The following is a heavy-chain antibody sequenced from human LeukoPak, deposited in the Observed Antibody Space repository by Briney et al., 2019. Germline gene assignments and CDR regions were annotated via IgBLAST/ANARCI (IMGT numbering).Heavy chain of an antibody. CDR2: ISGSGGST. CDR3: AKNRGCSYGPEDY. Sequence: GGSLRLSCAASGFTFSSYAMSWVRQAPGKGLEWVSVISGSGGSTYYADSVKGRFTISRDNSKNTLYLQMNSLRAEDTAVYYCAKNRGCSYGPEDYWGQGTLVTVSS. V-gene: IGHV3-23*01. J-gene: IGHJ4*02. CDR1: GFTFSSYA. D-gene: IGHD5-18*01.